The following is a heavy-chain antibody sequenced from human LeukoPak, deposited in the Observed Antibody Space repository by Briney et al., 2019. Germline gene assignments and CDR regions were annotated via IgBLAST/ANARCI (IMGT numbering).Heavy chain of an antibody. Sequence: SSETLSLTCTVSGGSINSYYWSWIRQPPGKGLEWIGYIYNSGSANYNPSLKSRVTISVDTSKNQFSLRLSSVTAADTAVYYCARVSRRYSSGWYDYWGQGTLVTVSS. D-gene: IGHD6-19*01. CDR3: ARVSRRYSSGWYDY. J-gene: IGHJ4*02. CDR1: GGSINSYY. V-gene: IGHV4-59*01. CDR2: IYNSGSA.